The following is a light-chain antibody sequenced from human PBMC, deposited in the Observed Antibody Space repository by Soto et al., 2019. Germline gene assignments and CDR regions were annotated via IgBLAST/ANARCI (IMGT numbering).Light chain of an antibody. CDR3: CSHSSSITWM. J-gene: IGLJ3*02. CDR1: SSDVGGYNF. V-gene: IGLV2-14*03. CDR2: EVT. Sequence: QSVLTQTASVSGSPGQSITISCTGTSSDVGGYNFVSWYQQHPGKAPKLIIHEVTNRPSGVSGRFSGSKSGNTAFLTISGLQAEDGAVYYCCSHSSSITWMFGGGTKVTVL.